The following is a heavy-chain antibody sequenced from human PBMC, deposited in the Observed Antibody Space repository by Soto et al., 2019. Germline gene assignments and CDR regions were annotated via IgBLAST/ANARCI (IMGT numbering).Heavy chain of an antibody. Sequence: QVQLVQSGAELKKPGSSVKVSCKASGGTFSSYAVSWVRQAPGQGLEWMGGILHIFGTTNRAQKFQDRVTFAADESTSSAYMELSGLTSDDKAMYYCARGQMPSTIGVARIDFWGQGTLITVSS. D-gene: IGHD2-2*01. CDR1: GGTFSSYA. CDR2: ILHIFGTT. CDR3: ARGQMPSTIGVARIDF. J-gene: IGHJ4*02. V-gene: IGHV1-69*12.